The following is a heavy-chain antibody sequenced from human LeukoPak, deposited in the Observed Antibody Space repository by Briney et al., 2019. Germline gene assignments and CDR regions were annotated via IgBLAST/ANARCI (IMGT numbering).Heavy chain of an antibody. V-gene: IGHV4-39*07. D-gene: IGHD3-22*01. Sequence: SETLSLTCTVSGGSISSSSYYWGWIRQPPGKGLEWIGSIYYSGSTYYNPSFKSRVTISVDTSKNQFSLKLSSVTAADTAVYYCARGTPYYYDSSGYDIWGQGTMVTVSS. CDR2: IYYSGST. J-gene: IGHJ3*02. CDR1: GGSISSSSYY. CDR3: ARGTPYYYDSSGYDI.